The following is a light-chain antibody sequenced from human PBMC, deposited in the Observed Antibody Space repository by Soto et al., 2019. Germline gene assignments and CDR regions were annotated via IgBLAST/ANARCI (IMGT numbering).Light chain of an antibody. CDR2: AAS. CDR1: QGISRF. Sequence: IQLTQAPSSLSPSVGDRVTVTCRASQGISRFFAWYQQRPANAPTLLIYAASTLKSGVPSRFSGSGSGTDFTLPISSLQPEDFATYYCQQLNNYPFTFGQGTRLEI. V-gene: IGKV1-9*01. J-gene: IGKJ5*01. CDR3: QQLNNYPFT.